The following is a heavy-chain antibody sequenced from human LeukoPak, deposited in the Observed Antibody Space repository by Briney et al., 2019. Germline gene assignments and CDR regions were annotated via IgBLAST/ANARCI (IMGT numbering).Heavy chain of an antibody. CDR1: GGSFSGYY. Sequence: SETLSLTCAVYGGSFSGYYWSWIRQPPGKGLEWIGEMDHSGRTNSNASLKSRVTISVDMSKNQFSLRLSSVTAADTAVYYCARKSIVTAGRKPHDVWDQGTLVTVSP. CDR3: ARKSIVTAGRKPHDV. J-gene: IGHJ4*02. D-gene: IGHD6-13*01. V-gene: IGHV4-34*01. CDR2: MDHSGRT.